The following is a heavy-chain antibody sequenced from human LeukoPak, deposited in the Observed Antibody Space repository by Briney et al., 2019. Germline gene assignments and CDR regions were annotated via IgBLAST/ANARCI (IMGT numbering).Heavy chain of an antibody. CDR3: ASTIVATTGFDY. J-gene: IGHJ4*02. Sequence: SVKVSCKASGGTFSSYAISWVRQAPGQGLEWMGRIIPILGIANYARKFQGRVTITADKSTSTAYMELSSLRSEDTAVYYCASTIVATTGFDYWGQGTLVTVSS. D-gene: IGHD5-12*01. V-gene: IGHV1-69*04. CDR2: IIPILGIA. CDR1: GGTFSSYA.